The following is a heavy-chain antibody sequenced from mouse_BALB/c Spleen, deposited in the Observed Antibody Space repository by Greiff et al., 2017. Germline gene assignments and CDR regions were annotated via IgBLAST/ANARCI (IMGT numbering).Heavy chain of an antibody. CDR3: AVNDYDVDWLAY. CDR1: GFSLTSYG. Sequence: VLLVESGPGLVAPSQSLSITCTVSGFSLTSYGVHWVRQPPGKGLEWLGVIWAGGSTNYNSALMYRLRISNDNSTSKVFLKINSLQTADTAMYYCAVNDYDVDWLAYGGQGTLVTVPA. CDR2: IWAGGST. V-gene: IGHV2-9*02. J-gene: IGHJ3*01. D-gene: IGHD2-4*01.